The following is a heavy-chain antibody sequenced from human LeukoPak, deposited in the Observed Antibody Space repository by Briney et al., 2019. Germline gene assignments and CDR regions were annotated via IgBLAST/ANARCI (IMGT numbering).Heavy chain of an antibody. CDR2: ISYDGSNK. J-gene: IGHJ3*02. CDR3: ARDPNYDSSGYYPQYAFDI. V-gene: IGHV3-30-3*01. D-gene: IGHD3-22*01. Sequence: GGSLRLSCAASGFTFSSYAMHWVRQAPGKGLEWVAVISYDGSNKYYADSVKGRFTISRDNSKNTRYLQMNSLRAEDTAVYYCARDPNYDSSGYYPQYAFDIWGQGTMVIVSA. CDR1: GFTFSSYA.